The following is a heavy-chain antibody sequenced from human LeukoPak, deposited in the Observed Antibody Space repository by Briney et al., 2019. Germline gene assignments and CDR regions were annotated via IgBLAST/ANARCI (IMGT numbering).Heavy chain of an antibody. CDR2: IYYTGST. V-gene: IGHV4-39*01. CDR3: VKSGGYGLIDY. J-gene: IGHJ4*02. Sequence: SETLSLTCAVSGASISGSGYYLGWIRQPPGKGLEWIGNIYYTGSTYYNASLQSRVTISIDTSKNQFPLRLNSVTAADTAMYYCVKSGGYGLIDYWGQGTLVTVSS. CDR1: GASISGSGYY. D-gene: IGHD1-26*01.